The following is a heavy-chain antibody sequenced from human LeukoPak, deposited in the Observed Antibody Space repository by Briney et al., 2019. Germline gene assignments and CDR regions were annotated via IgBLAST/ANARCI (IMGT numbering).Heavy chain of an antibody. V-gene: IGHV3-7*01. CDR3: ARDKVEGPTLFDY. Sequence: GGSLRLSCAAAGFTFSGYWMSWVRQTTEKGLECVAKINEDGSEKHYVDSVKGRFTISRDNAKNSFYLQMNSLRVEDTAVYYCARDKVEGPTLFDYWGQGTLVTVSS. CDR1: GFTFSGYW. J-gene: IGHJ4*02. D-gene: IGHD2-15*01. CDR2: INEDGSEK.